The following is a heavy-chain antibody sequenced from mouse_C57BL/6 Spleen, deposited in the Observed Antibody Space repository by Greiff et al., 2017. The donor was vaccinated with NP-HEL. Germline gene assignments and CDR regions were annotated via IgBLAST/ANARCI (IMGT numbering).Heavy chain of an antibody. D-gene: IGHD2-3*01. CDR2: ISYDGSN. CDR3: ARYPDGYYAY. CDR1: GYSITSGYY. J-gene: IGHJ2*01. V-gene: IGHV3-6*01. Sequence: EVKLVESGPGLVKPSQSLSLTCSVTGYSITSGYYWNWIRQFPGNKLEWMGYISYDGSNNYNPSLKNRISITRDTSKNQFFLKLNSVTTEDTATYYCARYPDGYYAYWGQGTTLTVSS.